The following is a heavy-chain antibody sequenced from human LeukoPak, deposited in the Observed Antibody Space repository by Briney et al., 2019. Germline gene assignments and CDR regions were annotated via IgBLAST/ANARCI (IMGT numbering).Heavy chain of an antibody. CDR3: ARGSLGPRLNV. CDR2: ISHSGST. Sequence: PSETLSLTCAVYGGSFSVYFWSWIRQPPGKGLEWIGEISHSGSTNYNPSLKSRVSTSVDTSKNQFSLKLSSVTAADTAVYYCARGSLGPRLNVWGQGTLVTVSS. V-gene: IGHV4-34*01. CDR1: GGSFSVYF. D-gene: IGHD1-1*01. J-gene: IGHJ4*02.